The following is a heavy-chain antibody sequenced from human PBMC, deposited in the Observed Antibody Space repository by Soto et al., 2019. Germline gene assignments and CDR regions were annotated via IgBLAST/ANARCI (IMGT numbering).Heavy chain of an antibody. CDR3: ARGRIAAAGVYFDY. CDR1: GGSISSSSYY. D-gene: IGHD6-13*01. J-gene: IGHJ4*02. CDR2: IYYSGST. V-gene: IGHV4-39*01. Sequence: SETLSLTCTVSGGSISSSSYYWGWIRQPPGKGLEWIGSIYYSGSTYYNPSLKSRVTISVDTSKNQFSLKLSSVTAADTAVYYCARGRIAAAGVYFDYWGQGTLVTVSS.